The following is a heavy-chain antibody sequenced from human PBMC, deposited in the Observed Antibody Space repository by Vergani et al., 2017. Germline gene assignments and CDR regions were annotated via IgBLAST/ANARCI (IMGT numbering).Heavy chain of an antibody. CDR2: IIPIFGTA. J-gene: IGHJ6*02. CDR1: GGTFSSYA. CDR3: ARGGYGSGSYYSPAYYYYGMDV. Sequence: QVQLVQSGAEVKKPGSSVKVSCKASGGTFSSYAISWVRQAPGQGLEWMGRIIPIFGTANYAQKFQGRVTITPDESTSTAYMELSSLRSEDTAVYYCARGGYGSGSYYSPAYYYYGMDVWGQGTTVTVSS. V-gene: IGHV1-69*13. D-gene: IGHD3-10*01.